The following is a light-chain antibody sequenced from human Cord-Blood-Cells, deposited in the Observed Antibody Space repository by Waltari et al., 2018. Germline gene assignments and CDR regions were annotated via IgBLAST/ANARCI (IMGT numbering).Light chain of an antibody. CDR1: QSISSW. CDR2: KAS. Sequence: DIQMTQSPSTLSASVGDRVTITCRASQSISSWLAWYQQKPGKAPKLLIYKASSLESGVPSRISGSGSGTEFTLTISSLQPDDFATYYCQQYNSYSSTFGGGTKVEIK. J-gene: IGKJ4*01. V-gene: IGKV1-5*03. CDR3: QQYNSYSST.